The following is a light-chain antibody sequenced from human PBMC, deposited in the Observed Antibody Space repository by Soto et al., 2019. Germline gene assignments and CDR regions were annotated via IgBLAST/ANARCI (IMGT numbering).Light chain of an antibody. CDR2: AAS. Sequence: DIQMTQSPSSLSASVGDRVTITCRASQSISSYLNWYQQKPGKAPKLLIYAASSLQSGVPSRFSGRGTWADFTLTISSLQPEDFATYYCQQSYSTHTFGQGTKLEIK. CDR1: QSISSY. J-gene: IGKJ2*01. V-gene: IGKV1-39*01. CDR3: QQSYSTHT.